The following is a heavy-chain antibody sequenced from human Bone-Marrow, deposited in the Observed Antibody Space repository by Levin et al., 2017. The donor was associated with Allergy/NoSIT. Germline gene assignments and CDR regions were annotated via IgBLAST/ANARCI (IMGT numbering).Heavy chain of an antibody. Sequence: GGSLRLSCAASGFTFSTYGMHWVRQAPGKGLEWVTIISYDGSNKYYTDSVKGRFTISRDNSKNTLYLQMNSLRAEDTAVYYCAKDSGGYTYIFDYWGQGALVTVSS. CDR3: AKDSGGYTYIFDY. CDR2: ISYDGSNK. V-gene: IGHV3-30*18. J-gene: IGHJ4*02. CDR1: GFTFSTYG. D-gene: IGHD5-18*01.